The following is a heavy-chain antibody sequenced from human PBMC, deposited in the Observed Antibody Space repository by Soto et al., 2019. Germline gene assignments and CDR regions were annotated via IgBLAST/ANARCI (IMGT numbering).Heavy chain of an antibody. D-gene: IGHD3-10*01. Sequence: QVQLVQSGAEVKKPGSSVKVSCKASGGTFSSYTISWVRQAPGQGLEWMGRIIPILGIANYAQKFQGRVTITADKSTSTAYMELSSLRSEDTAVYYCARRRDYYGSGSYEAFDIWDQGTMVTVSS. V-gene: IGHV1-69*02. CDR1: GGTFSSYT. CDR3: ARRRDYYGSGSYEAFDI. CDR2: IIPILGIA. J-gene: IGHJ3*02.